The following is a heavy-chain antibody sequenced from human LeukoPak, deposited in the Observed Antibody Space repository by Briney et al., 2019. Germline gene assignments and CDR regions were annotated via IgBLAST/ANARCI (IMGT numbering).Heavy chain of an antibody. J-gene: IGHJ4*02. CDR2: IYYGGNT. CDR3: ARLGAGPTYYDFWSGYSSFYFDY. V-gene: IGHV4-61*01. CDR1: GDSVSSSNYY. Sequence: PSETLSPTCAVSGDSVSSSNYYWSWIRQPPGKGLEWIGYIYYGGNTNYNPSLQSRVTISVDTSKSQFSLKLSSVTAADTAVYYCARLGAGPTYYDFWSGYSSFYFDYWGQGTLVTVSS. D-gene: IGHD3-3*01.